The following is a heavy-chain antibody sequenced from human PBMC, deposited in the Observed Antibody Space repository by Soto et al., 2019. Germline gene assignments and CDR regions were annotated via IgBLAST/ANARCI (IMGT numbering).Heavy chain of an antibody. V-gene: IGHV3-23*01. CDR2: ITNSGDST. Sequence: EVRLLESGGGLVQPGGTLRHSCAASGFTFSTYALSWVRQAPGKGLEWVSAITNSGDSTYYADSVKGRFTISRDNSKNTRYLQMSSLRAEDTAVYYCAKTWFGSITTDYWGQGTLVTVSS. CDR3: AKTWFGSITTDY. D-gene: IGHD3-10*01. J-gene: IGHJ4*02. CDR1: GFTFSTYA.